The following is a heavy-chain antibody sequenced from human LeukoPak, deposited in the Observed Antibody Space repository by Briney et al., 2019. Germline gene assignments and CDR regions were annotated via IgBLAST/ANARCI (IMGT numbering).Heavy chain of an antibody. Sequence: SQTLSLTCTVSGGSISSGDYYWSWIRQPPGKGLEWIGYIYYSGSTYYNPSLKSRVTISVDTSKNQFSLKLSSVTAADTAVYYCARAAQGGYCSGGSCQPSPRFDYWGQGTLVTVSS. V-gene: IGHV4-30-4*01. J-gene: IGHJ4*02. CDR1: GGSISSGDYY. CDR3: ARAAQGGYCSGGSCQPSPRFDY. D-gene: IGHD2-15*01. CDR2: IYYSGST.